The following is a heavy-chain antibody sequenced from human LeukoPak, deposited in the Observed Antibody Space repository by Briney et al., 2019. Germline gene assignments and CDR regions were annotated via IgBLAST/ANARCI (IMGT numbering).Heavy chain of an antibody. D-gene: IGHD3-22*01. J-gene: IGHJ4*02. Sequence: PGGSLRLSCAASGFTVSSNYMSWVRQAPGKGLEWVSIIYSGGSTYYAASVKGRFTISRDNSKNTLYLQMNSLRAEDTAMYYCARDPTDSSGHEGGDYWGQGTLVTVSS. CDR2: IYSGGST. CDR1: GFTVSSNY. CDR3: ARDPTDSSGHEGGDY. V-gene: IGHV3-53*01.